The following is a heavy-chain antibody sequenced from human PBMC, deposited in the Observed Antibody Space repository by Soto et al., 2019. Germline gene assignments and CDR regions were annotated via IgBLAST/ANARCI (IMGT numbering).Heavy chain of an antibody. CDR1: GYTFTSYA. CDR2: INAGNGNT. J-gene: IGHJ6*02. Sequence: ASVKVSCKASGYTFTSYAMHWVRHAHGQRLEWMGWINAGNGNTKYSQKFQGRVTITRDTSASTAYMELSSLRSEDTAVYYCASETRYCSSTSCTTTGYYYYGMDVWGQGTTVTVS. V-gene: IGHV1-3*01. D-gene: IGHD2-2*01. CDR3: ASETRYCSSTSCTTTGYYYYGMDV.